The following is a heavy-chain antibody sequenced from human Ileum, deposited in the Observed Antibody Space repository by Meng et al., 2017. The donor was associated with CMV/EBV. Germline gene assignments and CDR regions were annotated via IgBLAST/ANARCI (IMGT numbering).Heavy chain of an antibody. Sequence: SLKISCAASGFTLDDFGMHWVRQVPGKGLEWVSGISWNSGSIGYADSVKGRFTISRDSSQNSLYLQMNSLRPEDTALYYCAKGSSGYLKGAFNIWGQGTMVTVSS. CDR1: GFTLDDFG. J-gene: IGHJ3*02. D-gene: IGHD3-22*01. CDR3: AKGSSGYLKGAFNI. V-gene: IGHV3-9*01. CDR2: ISWNSGSI.